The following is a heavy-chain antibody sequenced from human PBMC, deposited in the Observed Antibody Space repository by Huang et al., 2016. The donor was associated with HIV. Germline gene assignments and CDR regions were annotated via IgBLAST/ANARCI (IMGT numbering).Heavy chain of an antibody. CDR1: GGSVRNSNYF. Sequence: QLQESGPGLVKPSETLSLTCSVSGGSVRNSNYFWGWIRQPPGKGLEWIGTIYYSGSTFYNLSLKSRVTISGDEAKNQFSLKLTSVTAADTAIYFCARHRDDVDTTLVTFLFDSWGQGALVTVSS. V-gene: IGHV4-39*01. D-gene: IGHD5-18*01. CDR3: ARHRDDVDTTLVTFLFDS. CDR2: IYYSGST. J-gene: IGHJ4*02.